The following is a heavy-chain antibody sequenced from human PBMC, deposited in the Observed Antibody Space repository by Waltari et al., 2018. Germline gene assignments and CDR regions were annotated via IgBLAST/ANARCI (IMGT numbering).Heavy chain of an antibody. Sequence: EVQLVESGGGLVQPGGSLRLSCAASGFTFSSYSMNWVRQAPGKGLEWVSYISSSSSTIYYADSVKGRFTIARDNAKNSLYLQMNSLRAEDTSVYYCAGEWALSGTMVRGVTDAFDIWGQGTMVTASS. D-gene: IGHD3-10*01. V-gene: IGHV3-48*04. CDR1: GFTFSSYS. J-gene: IGHJ3*02. CDR2: ISSSSSTI. CDR3: AGEWALSGTMVRGVTDAFDI.